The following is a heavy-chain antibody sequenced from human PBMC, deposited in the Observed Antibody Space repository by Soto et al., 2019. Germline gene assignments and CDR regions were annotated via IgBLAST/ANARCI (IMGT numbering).Heavy chain of an antibody. D-gene: IGHD3-16*01. Sequence: SETLSLTCTVSGDSVSRADSYWSWVRQPPGKGLEWIGYICCSGSTEYNPSLRGRVIISVDRSKNQFSLKLSSVTAADTAVYYCARAWGGVPDYWGQGTLVTVSS. CDR1: GDSVSRADSY. CDR3: ARAWGGVPDY. V-gene: IGHV4-61*08. CDR2: ICCSGST. J-gene: IGHJ4*02.